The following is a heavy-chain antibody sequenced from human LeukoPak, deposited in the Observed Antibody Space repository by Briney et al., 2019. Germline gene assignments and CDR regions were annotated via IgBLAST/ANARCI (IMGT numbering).Heavy chain of an antibody. CDR1: GFTFSSYA. V-gene: IGHV3-23*01. J-gene: IGHJ3*01. CDR2: LTASGVTT. Sequence: GGSLRLSCAASGFTFSSYAMGWVRQAPGKGLEWVSSLTASGVTTYYADSVKGRFTISRDNSKNTLYLQMNSLRAEDTAVYYCARVSRRFGEFPLWGQGTMVTVSS. CDR3: ARVSRRFGEFPL. D-gene: IGHD3-10*01.